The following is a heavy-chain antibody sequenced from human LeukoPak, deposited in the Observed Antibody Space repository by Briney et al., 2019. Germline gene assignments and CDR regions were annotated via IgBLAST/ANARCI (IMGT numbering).Heavy chain of an antibody. Sequence: SETLSLTCTVSGDSISSYYWSWIRQPPGKGLEWIGYIYYSGSTNYNPSLKSRVTISVDTSKNQFSLRLSSVTAADTAVYYCERGYCSSTNCSPFDPWGQGTLVTVSS. CDR3: ERGYCSSTNCSPFDP. CDR1: GDSISSYY. CDR2: IYYSGST. V-gene: IGHV4-59*01. D-gene: IGHD2-2*01. J-gene: IGHJ5*02.